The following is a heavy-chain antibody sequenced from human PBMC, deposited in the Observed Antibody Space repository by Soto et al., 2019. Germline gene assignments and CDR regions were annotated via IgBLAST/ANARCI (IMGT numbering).Heavy chain of an antibody. Sequence: GGSLRLSCAASGFTFSSYWMHWVRQAPGKGLVWVSRINSDGSSTSYADSVKGRFTISRDNAKNTLYLQMNSLRAEDTAVYYCARVFTHPYYYYYGMDVWGQGTTVTVSS. V-gene: IGHV3-74*01. D-gene: IGHD2-15*01. CDR2: INSDGSST. J-gene: IGHJ6*02. CDR1: GFTFSSYW. CDR3: ARVFTHPYYYYYGMDV.